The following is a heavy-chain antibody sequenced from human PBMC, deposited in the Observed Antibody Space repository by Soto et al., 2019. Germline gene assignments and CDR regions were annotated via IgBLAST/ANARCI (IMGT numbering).Heavy chain of an antibody. CDR1: GFTFSSYG. Sequence: GGSLRLSCAASGFTFSSYGMHWVRQAPGKGLEWVAVIWYDGSNKYYADSVKGRFTISRDNSKNTLYLQMNSLRAEDTAVYYCARDGTDYDFWSGPDYWGQGTLVTVSS. CDR2: IWYDGSNK. V-gene: IGHV3-33*01. CDR3: ARDGTDYDFWSGPDY. J-gene: IGHJ4*02. D-gene: IGHD3-3*01.